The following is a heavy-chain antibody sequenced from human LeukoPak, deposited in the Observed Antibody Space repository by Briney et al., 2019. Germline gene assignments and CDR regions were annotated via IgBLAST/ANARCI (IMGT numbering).Heavy chain of an antibody. CDR1: GGSISSYY. CDR3: ARVGGSNHYYYGMDV. CDR2: IYYSGST. Sequence: PSVTLSLTCSVSGGSISSYYWSWIRQPPGKGLEWIGYIYYSGSTNYNPSLKSRVTISVDTSKNQFSLKLSSVTAADTAVYYCARVGGSNHYYYGMDVWGQGTTVTVSS. V-gene: IGHV4-59*01. J-gene: IGHJ6*02. D-gene: IGHD1-26*01.